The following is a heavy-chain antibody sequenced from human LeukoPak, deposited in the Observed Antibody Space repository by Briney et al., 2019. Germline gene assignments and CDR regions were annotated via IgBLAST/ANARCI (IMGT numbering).Heavy chain of an antibody. D-gene: IGHD4-17*01. J-gene: IGHJ3*02. Sequence: GGSLRLSCAASGFTFSSYAMSWVRQAPGKGLEWVSAISGSGGSTYYADSVKGRFTNSRDNSKNTLYLQMNSLRAEDTAVYYCAEVYYGELGSDAFDIWGQGTMVTVSS. CDR1: GFTFSSYA. V-gene: IGHV3-23*01. CDR2: ISGSGGST. CDR3: AEVYYGELGSDAFDI.